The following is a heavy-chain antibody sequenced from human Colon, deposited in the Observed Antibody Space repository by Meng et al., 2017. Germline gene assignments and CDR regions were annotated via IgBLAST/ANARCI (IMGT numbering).Heavy chain of an antibody. J-gene: IGHJ4*02. CDR3: TRDFHSTMTVFDS. CDR2: IFHAGNT. V-gene: IGHV4-4*03. CDR1: GGSITNDNW. Sequence: QVQRQEAGPGLVKPPGTLSLTCAVSGGSITNDNWWSWVRQPPGKGLEWIGEIFHAGNTNYNPSLKSRVTMSLDKSKNQFSLTLTSVTAADTAVYYCTRDFHSTMTVFDSWGQGTLVTASS. D-gene: IGHD3-22*01.